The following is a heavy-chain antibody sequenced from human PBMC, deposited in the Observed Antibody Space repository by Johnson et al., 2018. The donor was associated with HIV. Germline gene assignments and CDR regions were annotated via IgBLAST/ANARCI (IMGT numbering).Heavy chain of an antibody. J-gene: IGHJ3*02. CDR3: AKDGSVGAAGHAFDI. CDR2: ISYDGSNK. CDR1: GFTFSSYA. Sequence: VQVVESGGGVVQPGRSLRLSCAASGFTFSSYAMHWVRQAPGKGLEWVAVISYDGSNKYYADYVKGRFTISRDNAKNSLYLQMNSLRAEDTALYYCAKDGSVGAAGHAFDIWGQGTMVTVSS. V-gene: IGHV3-30*04. D-gene: IGHD4-23*01.